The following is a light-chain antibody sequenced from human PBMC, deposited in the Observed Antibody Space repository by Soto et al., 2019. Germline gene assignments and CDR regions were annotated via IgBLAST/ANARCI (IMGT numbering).Light chain of an antibody. Sequence: QSVLTQPPSASGNPGQTVTISCSGSSSNIGINYVYWYQQLPGTAPKLLIYRNSQRPSGIPDRFSGSKSGTSASLAISGLLSEDEDDYYCEAWDDSMGSHAVFVGGTQLTVL. CDR2: RNS. CDR1: SSNIGINY. CDR3: EAWDDSMGSHAV. V-gene: IGLV1-47*01. J-gene: IGLJ7*01.